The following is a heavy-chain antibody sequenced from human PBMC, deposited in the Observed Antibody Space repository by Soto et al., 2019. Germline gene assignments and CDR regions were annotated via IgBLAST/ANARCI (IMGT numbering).Heavy chain of an antibody. D-gene: IGHD3-10*01. CDR1: GFTFTSYG. CDR3: ARAWDASGTYYSYYFDY. V-gene: IGHV1-18*01. CDR2: ISAYNGNT. Sequence: ASVKVSCKASGFTFTSYGISWVRQAPGQGLEWMGWISAYNGNTNYAQKLQGRVTMTTDTSTSTAYMELRSLRSDDTAVYYCARAWDASGTYYSYYFDYWGQGALVTVSS. J-gene: IGHJ4*02.